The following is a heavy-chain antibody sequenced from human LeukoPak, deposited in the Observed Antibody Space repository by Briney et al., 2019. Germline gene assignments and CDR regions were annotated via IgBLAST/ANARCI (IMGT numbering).Heavy chain of an antibody. CDR3: AQGIVVVPAAIIGGWFDP. V-gene: IGHV4-39*01. J-gene: IGHJ5*02. CDR2: IYYSGST. D-gene: IGHD2-2*02. Sequence: SETLSLTCTVSGGSISSSSYYWGWIRQPPRKGLEWIGSIYYSGSTYYNPSLKSRVTISVDTSKNQFSLKLSSVTAAVTAVYYCAQGIVVVPAAIIGGWFDPWGQGTLVTVSS. CDR1: GGSISSSSYY.